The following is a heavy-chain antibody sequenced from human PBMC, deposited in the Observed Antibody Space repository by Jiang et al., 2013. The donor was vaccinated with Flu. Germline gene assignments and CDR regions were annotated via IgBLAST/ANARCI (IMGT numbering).Heavy chain of an antibody. CDR2: IYHSGST. CDR3: VVGGYRYGGNIDY. J-gene: IGHJ4*01. Sequence: GSGLVKPSGTLSLTCAVSGGSITSSNWWSWVRQSPGKGLEWIGEIYHSGSTDYNPSLKSRVTISVDKSKNQFSLKLSSVTAADTAVYYCVVGGYRYGGNIDYWGHGTLVTVSS. V-gene: IGHV4-4*02. CDR1: GGSITSSNW. D-gene: IGHD5-18*01.